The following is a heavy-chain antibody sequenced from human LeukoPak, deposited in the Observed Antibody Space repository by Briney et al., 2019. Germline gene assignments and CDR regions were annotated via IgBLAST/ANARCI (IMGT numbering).Heavy chain of an antibody. CDR1: GYTFTSYA. CDR2: INAGNGNT. J-gene: IGHJ4*02. Sequence: ASVKVSCKASGYTFTSYAMHWVRQAPGQRLEWMGWINAGNGNTKYSQKFQGRVTITRDTSASTAYMELSSLRSEDTAVYYCAGGTSVLRFLEWLSDFDYWGQGTLVTVSS. V-gene: IGHV1-3*01. D-gene: IGHD3-3*01. CDR3: AGGTSVLRFLEWLSDFDY.